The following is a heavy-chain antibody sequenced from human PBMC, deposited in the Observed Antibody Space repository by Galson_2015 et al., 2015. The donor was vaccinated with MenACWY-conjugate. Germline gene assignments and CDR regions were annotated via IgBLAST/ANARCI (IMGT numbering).Heavy chain of an antibody. V-gene: IGHV3-30*18. CDR2: ISYDGSNK. CDR1: GFTFSSYG. Sequence: SLRLSCAASGFTFSSYGMHWVRQAPGKELEWVAVISYDGSNKYYADSVKGRFTISRDNSKNTLYLQMNSLRAEDTAVYYCAKDPAPHYYDSSGYPYYYYYGMDVWGQGTTVTVSS. CDR3: AKDPAPHYYDSSGYPYYYYYGMDV. J-gene: IGHJ6*02. D-gene: IGHD3-22*01.